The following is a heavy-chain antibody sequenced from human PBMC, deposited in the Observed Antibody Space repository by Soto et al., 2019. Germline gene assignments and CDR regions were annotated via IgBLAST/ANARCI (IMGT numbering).Heavy chain of an antibody. CDR3: ARDRKGSNGLTDY. D-gene: IGHD3-9*01. CDR1: GGSINGYY. V-gene: IGHV4-59*01. Sequence: SETLSLTCTVSGGSINGYYWTWIRQPPGKGLEWIGFIYYSGSTNYNPPLQSRVTISLDTYKNQFSLNLSPVTAADTAMYYCARDRKGSNGLTDYWGQGALVTVSS. CDR2: IYYSGST. J-gene: IGHJ4*02.